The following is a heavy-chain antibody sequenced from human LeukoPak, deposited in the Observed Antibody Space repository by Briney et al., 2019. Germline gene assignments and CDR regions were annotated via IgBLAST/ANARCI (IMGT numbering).Heavy chain of an antibody. CDR1: GFTFSSYA. CDR3: AKDFTEYSGSYLALSFDY. D-gene: IGHD1-26*01. V-gene: IGHV3-23*01. J-gene: IGHJ4*02. CDR2: ISGSGGST. Sequence: PGGSLRLSCAASGFTFSSYAMSWVRQAPGKGLGWVSAISGSGGSTYYADSVKGRFTISRDNSKNTLYLQMNSLRAEDTAVYYCAKDFTEYSGSYLALSFDYWGQGTLVTVSS.